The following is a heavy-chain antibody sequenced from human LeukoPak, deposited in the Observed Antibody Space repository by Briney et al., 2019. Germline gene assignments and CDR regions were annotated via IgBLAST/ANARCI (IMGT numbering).Heavy chain of an antibody. D-gene: IGHD3-16*02. V-gene: IGHV3-23*01. CDR3: AKRGVVVRVFLVGFHKEAYYFDS. CDR1: GITLSNYG. J-gene: IGHJ4*02. Sequence: GGSLRLSCGVSGITLSNYGMTWVRQAPGKGLELVAGLSGSAGGSNYADSVKGRFTISRDNSKNTLFLQMDRLRAEDTAVYFCAKRGVVVRVFLVGFHKEAYYFDSWGQGALVTVSS. CDR2: LSGSAGGS.